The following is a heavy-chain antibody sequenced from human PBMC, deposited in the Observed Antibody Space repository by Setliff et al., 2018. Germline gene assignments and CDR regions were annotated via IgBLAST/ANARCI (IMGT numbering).Heavy chain of an antibody. CDR2: INPSGGLT. J-gene: IGHJ3*02. Sequence: ASVKVSCKASGYTLTNYYIHWVRQAPGQGLEWMGIINPSGGLTRYAQKFQGRVTMTRDTSTSTVYMEVSSLRSEDTAVYYCARDRYYNSWSGTSITAPHDAFDIWGQGTMITVSS. CDR3: ARDRYYNSWSGTSITAPHDAFDI. V-gene: IGHV1-46*03. CDR1: GYTLTNYY. D-gene: IGHD3-3*01.